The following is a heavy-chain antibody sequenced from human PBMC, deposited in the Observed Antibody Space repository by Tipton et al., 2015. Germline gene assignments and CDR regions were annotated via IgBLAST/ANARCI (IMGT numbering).Heavy chain of an antibody. J-gene: IGHJ4*02. CDR1: GGSISSSTYY. V-gene: IGHV4-61*01. CDR3: VREYNYGPLHYFDY. D-gene: IGHD5-18*01. CDR2: IYYSGST. Sequence: TLSLTCTVSGGSISSSTYYWGWIRQPPGKGLEWIAFIYYSGSTDYNPSLKSRVTISVDTSKDQFSLELTSVTAADTAVYYCVREYNYGPLHYFDYWGQGILVTVSS.